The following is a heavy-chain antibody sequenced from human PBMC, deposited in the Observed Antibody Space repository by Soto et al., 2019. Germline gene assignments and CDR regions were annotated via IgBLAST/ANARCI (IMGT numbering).Heavy chain of an antibody. J-gene: IGHJ6*03. CDR2: IYYSGST. CDR3: ARHVIAVARYYYYMDV. V-gene: IGHV4-39*01. CDR1: GGSISSSSYY. D-gene: IGHD6-19*01. Sequence: SETLSLTCTVSGGSISSSSYYWGWIRQPPGKGLEWIGSIYYSGSTYYNPSLKSRVTISVDTSKNQFSLKLSSVTAADTAVYYCARHVIAVARYYYYMDVWGKGTTVTVSS.